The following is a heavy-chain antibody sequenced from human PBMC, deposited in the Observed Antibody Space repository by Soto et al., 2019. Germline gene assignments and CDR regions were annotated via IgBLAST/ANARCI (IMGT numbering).Heavy chain of an antibody. CDR3: TRDLFSYDYSGSRWFDP. Sequence: EVQLVESGGGLVQPGGSLKLSCAASGFAFSGSAMYWVRQSSGKGREWVGRIRSKGHNYATEYAASVKGRFTISSNDSKNTAYLQMNSLQTEDTAVYYCTRDLFSYDYSGSRWFDPWGQGTLVTVSS. V-gene: IGHV3-73*02. CDR1: GFAFSGSA. J-gene: IGHJ5*02. CDR2: IRSKGHNYAT. D-gene: IGHD3-16*01.